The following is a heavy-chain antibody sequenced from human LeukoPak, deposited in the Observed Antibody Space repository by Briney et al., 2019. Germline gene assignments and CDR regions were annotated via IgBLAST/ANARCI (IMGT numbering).Heavy chain of an antibody. V-gene: IGHV4-59*02. Sequence: PSDTLSLTCTLSGRSVNNYYRFWIPDFPGEGLEYIGYVYYTGSTDYNPSLQSRVTISVDTSKNKFSLKLRSVTAADTATYYCARQKKGLQRIDTGFDSWGQRTLVIVS. D-gene: IGHD2-15*01. CDR2: VYYTGST. CDR3: ARQKKGLQRIDTGFDS. CDR1: GRSVNNYY. J-gene: IGHJ4*02.